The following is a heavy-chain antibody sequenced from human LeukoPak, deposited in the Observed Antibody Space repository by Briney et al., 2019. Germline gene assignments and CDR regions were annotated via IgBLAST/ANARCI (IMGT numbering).Heavy chain of an antibody. V-gene: IGHV1-69*04. CDR3: ARSDYANSPGIDY. CDR2: IIPILGIA. CDR1: GGTFSSYA. D-gene: IGHD4-17*01. J-gene: IGHJ4*02. Sequence: SVKVSCKASGGTFSSYAISWVRQAPGQGLEWMGRIIPILGIANYAQKFQGRVTITADKSTSTAYMELSSLRSEDTAVYYCARSDYANSPGIDYWGQGTLVTVSS.